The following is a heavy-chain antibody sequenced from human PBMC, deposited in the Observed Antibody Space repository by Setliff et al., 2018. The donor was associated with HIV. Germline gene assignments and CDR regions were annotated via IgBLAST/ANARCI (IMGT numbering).Heavy chain of an antibody. CDR3: AREGISGSYFDY. CDR2: INPTSGDT. Sequence: ASVKVSCKASGYTLTGYYMNWVRQAPGQGLEWMGRINPTSGDTNYAQKFQGRVTMTRDTSISTAYMELSRLKSDDAAVYYCAREGISGSYFDYWGQGALVTVSS. D-gene: IGHD1-26*01. CDR1: GYTLTGYY. J-gene: IGHJ4*02. V-gene: IGHV1-2*06.